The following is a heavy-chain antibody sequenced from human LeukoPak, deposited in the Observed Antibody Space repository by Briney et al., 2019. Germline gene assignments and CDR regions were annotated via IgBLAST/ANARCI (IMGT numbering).Heavy chain of an antibody. Sequence: ASVKVSCKASGYTFTSYDINWVRQATGQGLEWMGWMNPSSGNTGYAQKFQGRVTMTRNTSISTAYMELSSLRSEDTAVYYCARGRVGYGFGTNYGMGVWGQGTTVTVSS. CDR3: ARGRVGYGFGTNYGMGV. CDR2: MNPSSGNT. J-gene: IGHJ6*02. CDR1: GYTFTSYD. D-gene: IGHD1-1*01. V-gene: IGHV1-8*01.